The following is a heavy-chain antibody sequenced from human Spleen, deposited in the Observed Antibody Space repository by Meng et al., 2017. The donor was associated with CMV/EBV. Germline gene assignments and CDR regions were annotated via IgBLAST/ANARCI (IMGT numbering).Heavy chain of an antibody. Sequence: AFNSYGNSGVRQATRQGLEWMGWMSHSSGDTSYEKEFQGRVTITKNTTISTAYMELSRLRSEETAVYYCARGPSKQGRMAKANWFDPWGQGTLVTVSS. CDR2: MSHSSGDT. D-gene: IGHD3-10*01. V-gene: IGHV1-8*03. J-gene: IGHJ5*02. CDR1: AFNSYG. CDR3: ARGPSKQGRMAKANWFDP.